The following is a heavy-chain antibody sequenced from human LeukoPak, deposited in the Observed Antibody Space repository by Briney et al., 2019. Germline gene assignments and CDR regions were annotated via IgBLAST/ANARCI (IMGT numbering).Heavy chain of an antibody. CDR1: GYTFTGYY. CDR3: ARDKAVVAATFWFDP. V-gene: IGHV1-2*06. CDR2: INPNSGGT. J-gene: IGHJ5*02. D-gene: IGHD2-15*01. Sequence: ASVKVSCKASGYTFTGYYMHWVRQAPGQGLEWMGRINPNSGGTNYAQKFQGRATMTRDTSISTAYMELSRLRSDDTAVYYCARDKAVVAATFWFDPWGQGTLVTVSS.